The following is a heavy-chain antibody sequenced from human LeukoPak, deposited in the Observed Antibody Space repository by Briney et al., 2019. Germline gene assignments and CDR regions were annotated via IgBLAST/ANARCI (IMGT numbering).Heavy chain of an antibody. Sequence: GGSLRLSCTASGFTVSSNYMSWVRQAPGKGLEWVSVIYSGGSTYYADSVKGRFTISRDNSKNTLYLQMNSLRAEDTAVYYCARDNYDILTGYWTDAFDIWGQGTMVTVSS. D-gene: IGHD3-9*01. V-gene: IGHV3-53*01. CDR2: IYSGGST. J-gene: IGHJ3*02. CDR3: ARDNYDILTGYWTDAFDI. CDR1: GFTVSSNY.